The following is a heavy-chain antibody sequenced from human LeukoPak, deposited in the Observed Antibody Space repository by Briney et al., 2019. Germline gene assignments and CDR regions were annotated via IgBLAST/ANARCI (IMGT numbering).Heavy chain of an antibody. J-gene: IGHJ4*02. CDR2: INHSGST. Sequence: SETLSLTCAVYGGSFSGYYWSWIRQPPGKGLEWIGEINHSGSTNYNPSLKSRVTISVDTSKNQFSLKLSSVTAADTAVYYCARRGYGLRKHFDYWGQGTLVTVSS. CDR3: ARRGYGLRKHFDY. CDR1: GGSFSGYY. D-gene: IGHD4-17*01. V-gene: IGHV4-34*01.